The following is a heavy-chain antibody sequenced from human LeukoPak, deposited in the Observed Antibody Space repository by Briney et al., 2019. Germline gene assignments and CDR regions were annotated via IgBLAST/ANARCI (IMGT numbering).Heavy chain of an antibody. V-gene: IGHV3-21*01. CDR2: ISSSSSYI. CDR1: GFTFSSYS. CDR3: ASDGDYTAYFDY. Sequence: GGSLRLSCAASGFTFSSYSMNWVRQAPGKGLEWVSSISSSSSYIYYADSVKGRFTISRDNAKNSLYLQMNSLRAEDTAVYYCASDGDYTAYFDYWGQGTLVTVSS. D-gene: IGHD4-17*01. J-gene: IGHJ4*02.